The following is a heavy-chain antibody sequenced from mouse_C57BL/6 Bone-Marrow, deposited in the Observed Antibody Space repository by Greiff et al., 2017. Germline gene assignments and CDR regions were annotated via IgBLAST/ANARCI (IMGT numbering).Heavy chain of an antibody. Sequence: VQGVESGPELVKPGASVKLSCKASGYTFTSYDINWVKQRPGQGLEWIGWIYPRDGSTKYNEKFKGKATLTVDTSSRTAYMELHSLTSEDSAVYFCARDYGSSYWYFDVWGTGTTVTVSS. D-gene: IGHD1-1*01. V-gene: IGHV1-85*01. J-gene: IGHJ1*03. CDR1: GYTFTSYD. CDR3: ARDYGSSYWYFDV. CDR2: IYPRDGST.